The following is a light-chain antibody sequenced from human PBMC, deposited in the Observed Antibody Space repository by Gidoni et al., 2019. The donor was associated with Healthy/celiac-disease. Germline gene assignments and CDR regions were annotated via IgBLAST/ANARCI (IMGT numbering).Light chain of an antibody. J-gene: IGLJ2*01. CDR2: QDS. V-gene: IGLV3-1*01. CDR3: QAWDSSHVV. CDR1: KLGDKY. Sequence: YELTQPPSVSVSPGQTASITCSGDKLGDKYACWYQQKPGQSPVLVIYQDSKRPSGIPERFSGSNSGNTATLTISGTQAMDEADYYCQAWDSSHVVFGGGTKLTVL.